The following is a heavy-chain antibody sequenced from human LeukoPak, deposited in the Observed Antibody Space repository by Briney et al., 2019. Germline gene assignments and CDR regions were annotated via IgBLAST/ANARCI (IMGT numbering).Heavy chain of an antibody. CDR2: IKTETAGGAT. CDR1: GFNFSSYA. J-gene: IGHJ3*02. CDR3: TTNDAFDI. V-gene: IGHV3-15*01. Sequence: MTGRALRLSCASSGFNFSSYAMHWVREAPGKGLEWVGRIKTETAGGATDYAAPVKGRFAISRDDSKNTVYLQMNSLKSEDSAVYYCTTNDAFDIWGQGTMVTVSS.